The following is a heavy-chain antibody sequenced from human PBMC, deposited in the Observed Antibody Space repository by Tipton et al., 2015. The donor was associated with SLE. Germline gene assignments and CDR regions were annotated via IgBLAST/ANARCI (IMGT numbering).Heavy chain of an antibody. Sequence: TLSLTCAVYGGSFSGYYWSWIRQPPGKGLEWIGEINHSGSTNYNPSLKSRVTISVDTSKNQFSLKLSSVTAADTAVYYCARDSDYYDSSGYYSTGYYMDVWGKGTTVTVSS. D-gene: IGHD3-22*01. CDR1: GGSFSGYY. J-gene: IGHJ6*03. CDR3: ARDSDYYDSSGYYSTGYYMDV. V-gene: IGHV4-34*01. CDR2: INHSGST.